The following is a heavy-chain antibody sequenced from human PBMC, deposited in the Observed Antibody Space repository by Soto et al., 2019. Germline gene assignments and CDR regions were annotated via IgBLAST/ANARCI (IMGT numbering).Heavy chain of an antibody. J-gene: IGHJ4*02. V-gene: IGHV4-39*01. CDR3: ARFILVFTEPFAC. CDR2: LYSSGKT. D-gene: IGHD3-9*01. CDR1: GGSVRSSGYY. Sequence: SETLSLTCTVSGGSVRSSGYYWAWIRQPPGKGLEWIGSLYSSGKTYRNPSLKSRVTMSDDTSKNQLSLRLSSVTAADTAVYYCARFILVFTEPFACWGQGPLSPSPQ.